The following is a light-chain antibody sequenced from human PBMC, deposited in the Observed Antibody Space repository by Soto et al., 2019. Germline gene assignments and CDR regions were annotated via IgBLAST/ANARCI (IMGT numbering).Light chain of an antibody. J-gene: IGLJ1*01. CDR2: EVS. CDR1: SSDIGGYNY. V-gene: IGLV2-14*01. Sequence: QSVLPQPASVSGSPGQSITISCTGTSSDIGGYNYVSWYQHHPGKAPQLMIYEVSNRPSGVSNRFSGSKSGNTASLTISGLQPEDEADYYCSSCTSSTTPLVVGTGTKLTVL. CDR3: SSCTSSTTPLV.